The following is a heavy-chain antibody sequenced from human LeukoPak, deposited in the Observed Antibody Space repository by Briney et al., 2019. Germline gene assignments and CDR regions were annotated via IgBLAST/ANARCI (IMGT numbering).Heavy chain of an antibody. Sequence: GGSLRLSCTASGFTVSTNYMSWVRQAPGKGLEWVSVIYRGGSTYYADSVKGRFTISRDNSKNALYLQMNSLRAEDTAVYYCARVEPTALGITMIVVVMVGAFDIWGQGTMVTVSS. V-gene: IGHV3-66*01. CDR1: GFTVSTNY. CDR2: IYRGGST. CDR3: ARVEPTALGITMIVVVMVGAFDI. D-gene: IGHD3-22*01. J-gene: IGHJ3*02.